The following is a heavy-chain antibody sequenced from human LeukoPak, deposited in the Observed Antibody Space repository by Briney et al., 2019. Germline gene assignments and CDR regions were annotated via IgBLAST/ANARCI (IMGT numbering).Heavy chain of an antibody. V-gene: IGHV3-21*01. CDR1: GFTFSSYS. D-gene: IGHD5-24*01. Sequence: PGGSLRLSCAASGFTFSSYSMNWVRQAPGKGLEWVSSISSSSSYRYYADSVKGRFTISRDNVKNSLYLQMNSLRAEDTAVYYCARDRDGYNSGYFDYWGQGTLVTVSS. J-gene: IGHJ4*02. CDR2: ISSSSSYR. CDR3: ARDRDGYNSGYFDY.